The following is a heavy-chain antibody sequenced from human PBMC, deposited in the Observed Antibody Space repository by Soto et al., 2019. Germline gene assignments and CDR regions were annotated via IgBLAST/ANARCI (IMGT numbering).Heavy chain of an antibody. D-gene: IGHD1-7*01. Sequence: SETLSLTCTVSGRSISSYYWSWIRQPPGKGLEWIGYIYYSGSTNYNPSLKSRVTISVDTSKNQFALKLSSVTAADTAVYYCSRHGSENWNYGPYYMDVWGKGTTVTVSS. CDR2: IYYSGST. CDR3: SRHGSENWNYGPYYMDV. J-gene: IGHJ6*03. CDR1: GRSISSYY. V-gene: IGHV4-59*08.